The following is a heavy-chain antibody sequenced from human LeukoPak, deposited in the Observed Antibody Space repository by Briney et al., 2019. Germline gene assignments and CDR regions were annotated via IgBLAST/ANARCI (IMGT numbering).Heavy chain of an antibody. CDR3: AIFGVARPDY. V-gene: IGHV3-48*03. CDR1: GFTFSSYE. CDR2: IGSSGGTM. J-gene: IGHJ4*02. D-gene: IGHD3-3*01. Sequence: PGGSLRLSCAASGFTFSSYEMNWVRQAPGKGLEWVSYIGSSGGTMYYADSVRGRFTIFRDNARNSLYLQMNSLRAEDTALYYCAIFGVARPDYWGQGTLVTVSS.